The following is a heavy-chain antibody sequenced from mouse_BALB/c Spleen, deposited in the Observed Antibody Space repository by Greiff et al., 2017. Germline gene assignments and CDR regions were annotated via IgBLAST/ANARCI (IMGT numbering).Heavy chain of an antibody. CDR3: NAHYGPNWYFDV. CDR1: GFNIKDYY. CDR2: IDPENGDT. J-gene: IGHJ1*01. V-gene: IGHV14-4*02. D-gene: IGHD1-2*01. Sequence: EVMLVESGAELVRSGASVKLSCTASGFNIKDYYMHWVKQRPEQGLEWIGWIDPENGDTEYAPKFQGKATMTADTSSNTAYLQLSSLTSEDTAVYYCNAHYGPNWYFDVWGAGTTVTVSS.